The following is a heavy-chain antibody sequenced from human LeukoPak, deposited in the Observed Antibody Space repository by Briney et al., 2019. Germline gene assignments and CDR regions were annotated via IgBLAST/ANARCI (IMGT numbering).Heavy chain of an antibody. CDR1: GFTFSSYS. CDR2: ISPDGREK. CDR3: TRGPLIKEDGML. J-gene: IGHJ4*02. Sequence: PGGSLRLSCAASGFTFSSYSMNWVRQVPGKGLEWVALISPDGREKDYVASVKGRFTISRDNAKDSLYLQMNSLRVEDTARYFCTRGPLIKEDGMLWGKGTLVTVSS. D-gene: IGHD3-16*01. V-gene: IGHV3-7*05.